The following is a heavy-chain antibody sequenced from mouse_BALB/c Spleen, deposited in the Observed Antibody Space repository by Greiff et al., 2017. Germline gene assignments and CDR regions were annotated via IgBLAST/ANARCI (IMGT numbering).Heavy chain of an antibody. D-gene: IGHD2-2*01. Sequence: EVKLVESGGGLVKPGGSLKLSCAASGFTFSSYAMSWVRQTPEKRLEWVASISSGGSTYYPDSVKGRFTISRDNARNILYLQMSSLRSEDTAMYYCAVWLDWYFDVWGAGTTVTVSS. CDR3: AVWLDWYFDV. CDR2: ISSGGST. J-gene: IGHJ1*01. V-gene: IGHV5-6-5*01. CDR1: GFTFSSYA.